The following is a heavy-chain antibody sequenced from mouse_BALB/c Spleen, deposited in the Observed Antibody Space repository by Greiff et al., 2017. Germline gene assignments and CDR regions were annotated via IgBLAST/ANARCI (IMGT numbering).Heavy chain of an antibody. Sequence: DVHLVESGGGLVQPGGSRKLSCAASGFTFSSFGMHWVRQAPEKGLEWVAYISSGSSTIYYADTVKGRFTISRDNPKNTLFLQMTSLRSEDTAMYYCARGDYYGSSYVDYWGQGTTLTVSS. J-gene: IGHJ2*01. CDR3: ARGDYYGSSYVDY. CDR2: ISSGSSTI. V-gene: IGHV5-17*02. CDR1: GFTFSSFG. D-gene: IGHD1-1*01.